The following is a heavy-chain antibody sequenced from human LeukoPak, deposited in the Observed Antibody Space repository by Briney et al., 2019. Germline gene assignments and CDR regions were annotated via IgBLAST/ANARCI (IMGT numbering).Heavy chain of an antibody. V-gene: IGHV3-21*04. D-gene: IGHD6-13*01. CDR3: ARDRNSFGIASSSWSHDAFDM. CDR1: GFTFSSYS. Sequence: GGSLRLSCAASGFTFSSYSMNWVRQAPGKGLEWVSSISSSSSYIYYADSVKGRFTISRDNAKNSLYLQMNSLRAEDTAVYYCARDRNSFGIASSSWSHDAFDMWGQGTMVTVSS. CDR2: ISSSSSYI. J-gene: IGHJ3*02.